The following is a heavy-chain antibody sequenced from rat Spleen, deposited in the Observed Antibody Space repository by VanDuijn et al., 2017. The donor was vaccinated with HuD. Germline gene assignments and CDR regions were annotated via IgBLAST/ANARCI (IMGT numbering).Heavy chain of an antibody. CDR2: ISYSGST. V-gene: IGHV3-1*01. J-gene: IGHJ3*01. Sequence: EVQLQESGPGLVKPSQSLSLTCSVTGYSIPSNYWGWIRKFPGNKMEWIGHISYSGSTSYNPSLKSRISITRDTSKNQFFLQVNSVTTEDTATYYCARLGNSGIGNWFAYWGQGTLVTVSS. CDR1: GYSIPSNY. CDR3: ARLGNSGIGNWFAY. D-gene: IGHD4-4*01.